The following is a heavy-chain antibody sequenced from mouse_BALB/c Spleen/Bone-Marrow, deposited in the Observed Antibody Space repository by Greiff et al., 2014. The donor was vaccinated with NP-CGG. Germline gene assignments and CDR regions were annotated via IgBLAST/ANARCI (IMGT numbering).Heavy chain of an antibody. J-gene: IGHJ4*01. CDR2: ISDGGTYT. CDR3: TRSGKRYGAMDY. V-gene: IGHV5-4*02. D-gene: IGHD2-10*02. CDR1: GFTFSDYY. Sequence: EVQLVESGGGLVKPGGSLKLSCAASGFTFSDYYMYWVRQTPEKRLGWVATISDGGTYTFYPDSVKGRFTISRDNAKNNLYLQMSSLQSEDTAMYYCTRSGKRYGAMDYWGQGTSVTVSS.